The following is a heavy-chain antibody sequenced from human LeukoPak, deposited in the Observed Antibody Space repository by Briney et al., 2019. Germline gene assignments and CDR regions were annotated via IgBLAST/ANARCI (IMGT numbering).Heavy chain of an antibody. CDR1: GVSISIYY. Sequence: AETLSLTCTVSGVSISIYYWSWIRQPPGKGLEWIGYIYNSESTYYNPSLKSRLTISLDPSKNQVSLRLNSGTAPDTAGYYCARVKGSNWFDPWGQGPLVTVSS. CDR3: ARVKGSNWFDP. CDR2: IYNSEST. D-gene: IGHD6-6*01. V-gene: IGHV4-59*01. J-gene: IGHJ5*02.